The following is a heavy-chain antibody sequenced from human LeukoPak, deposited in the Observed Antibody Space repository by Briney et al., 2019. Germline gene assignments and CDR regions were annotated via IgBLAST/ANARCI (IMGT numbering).Heavy chain of an antibody. D-gene: IGHD6-19*01. CDR2: ISSSSSYI. V-gene: IGHV3-21*01. CDR3: ARDLAVAGYYYYGIDV. Sequence: GGSLRLSCAASGFTFSSYSMNWVRQSPGKGLEWVSSISSSSSYIYYADSVKGRFTISRDNAKNSLYLQMNSLRAEDTAVYYCARDLAVAGYYYYGIDVWGKGTTVTVSS. CDR1: GFTFSSYS. J-gene: IGHJ6*04.